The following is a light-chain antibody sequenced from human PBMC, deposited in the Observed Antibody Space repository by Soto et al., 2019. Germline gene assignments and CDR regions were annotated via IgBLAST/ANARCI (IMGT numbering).Light chain of an antibody. J-gene: IGLJ1*01. V-gene: IGLV1-44*01. CDR1: SSKIGINT. CDR3: AAWDDSLNGFLV. CDR2: NSY. Sequence: QSVLTQPPSASGTPGQRVTVSCSGSSSKIGINTVNWYQHLPGTAPKLLIYNSYQRPSGVPDRISGSKSGTSASLAIGGLQSEDGADYYCAAWDDSLNGFLVFGTGTKVTVL.